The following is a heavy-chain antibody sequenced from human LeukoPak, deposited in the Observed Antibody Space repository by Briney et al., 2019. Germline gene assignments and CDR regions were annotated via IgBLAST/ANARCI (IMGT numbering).Heavy chain of an antibody. CDR3: VTISGWPDDY. J-gene: IGHJ4*02. Sequence: ASVKISCKVSGYTFTDYYMHWVQQAPGKGLEWMGLVDPEDGETIYAEEFQGRVTITADTSTDTVYMELSSLRSEDTAVYYCVTISGWPDDYWGQGTLVTVSS. CDR2: VDPEDGET. V-gene: IGHV1-69-2*01. D-gene: IGHD3-10*01. CDR1: GYTFTDYY.